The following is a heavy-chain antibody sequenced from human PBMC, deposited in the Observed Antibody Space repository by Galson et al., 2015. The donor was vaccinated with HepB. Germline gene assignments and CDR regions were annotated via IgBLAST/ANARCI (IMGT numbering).Heavy chain of an antibody. CDR3: AREVQRRYCCSTSCYTNDYCGMDV. D-gene: IGHD2-2*02. CDR2: INPNSGGT. Sequence: SVKVSCKASGCTFTGYYMHWVRQAPGQGLEWMGWINPNSGGTNYAQKFQGRVTMTKDTSISTAYMELSRLRSDDMAVNYCAREVQRRYCCSTSCYTNDYCGMDVWGQGTPVTVSS. V-gene: IGHV1-2*02. J-gene: IGHJ6*02. CDR1: GCTFTGYY.